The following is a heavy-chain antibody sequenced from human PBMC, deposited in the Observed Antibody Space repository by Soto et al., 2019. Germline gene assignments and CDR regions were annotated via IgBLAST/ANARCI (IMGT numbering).Heavy chain of an antibody. V-gene: IGHV3-11*06. CDR2: ISPGSRYP. J-gene: IGHJ5*02. D-gene: IGHD2-15*01. Sequence: LSLSCAGSGFTFGDSYMSWIRQAPGKGLEWLSYISPGSRYPAYADSVKGRFTISRDNAKRSLYLQMMSLTAEDTAVYYCVRGGGGGLFDPWGQGTMVTVSS. CDR1: GFTFGDSY. CDR3: VRGGGGGLFDP.